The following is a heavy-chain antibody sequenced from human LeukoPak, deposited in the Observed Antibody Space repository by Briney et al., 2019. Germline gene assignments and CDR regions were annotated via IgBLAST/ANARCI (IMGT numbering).Heavy chain of an antibody. V-gene: IGHV3-30*03. J-gene: IGHJ4*02. D-gene: IGHD3-10*01. CDR2: ISYDGSNK. CDR3: ARENLEFGELPVGDY. Sequence: GESLKISCAASGFTFSSYAMSWVRQAPGKGLEWVAVISYDGSNKYYADSVKGRFTISRDNSKNTLYLQMNSLRAEDTAVYYCARENLEFGELPVGDYWGQGTLVTVSS. CDR1: GFTFSSYA.